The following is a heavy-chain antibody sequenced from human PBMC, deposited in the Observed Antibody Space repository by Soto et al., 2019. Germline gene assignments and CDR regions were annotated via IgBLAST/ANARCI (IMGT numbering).Heavy chain of an antibody. D-gene: IGHD6-6*01. CDR2: IYYSGST. Sequence: SETLSLTCTVPGGSISSYYWSWIRQPPGKGLEWIGYIYYSGSTNYNPSLKSRVTISVDTSKNQFSLKLSSVTAADTAVYYCARERSSSRSNWFDPWGQGTLVTVSS. V-gene: IGHV4-59*01. CDR3: ARERSSSRSNWFDP. CDR1: GGSISSYY. J-gene: IGHJ5*02.